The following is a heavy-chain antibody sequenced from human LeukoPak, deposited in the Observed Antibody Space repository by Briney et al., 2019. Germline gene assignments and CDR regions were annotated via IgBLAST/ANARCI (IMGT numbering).Heavy chain of an antibody. CDR1: GGSISSGSYY. J-gene: IGHJ3*02. CDR3: ARLMLPAAKGAFDI. CDR2: INTSGSL. V-gene: IGHV4-61*02. Sequence: SETLSLTCTVSGGSISSGSYYWSWIRQPAGKGLEWIGRINTSGSLNYNPSLKSRVTISVGTSKNQFSLKLSSVTAADTAVYYCARLMLPAAKGAFDIWGQGTMVTVSS. D-gene: IGHD2-2*01.